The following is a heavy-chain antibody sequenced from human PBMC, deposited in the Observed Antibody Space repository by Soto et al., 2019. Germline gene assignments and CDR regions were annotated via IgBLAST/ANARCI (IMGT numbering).Heavy chain of an antibody. CDR3: ARTWFGELFSWFDP. V-gene: IGHV4-59*01. CDR2: IYYSGST. D-gene: IGHD3-10*01. J-gene: IGHJ5*02. CDR1: GGSISSYY. Sequence: SETLSLTCTVSGGSISSYYWSWIRQPPGKGLEWIGYIYYSGSTNYNPSLKSRVTISVDTSKNQFSLKLSSVTAADTAVCYCARTWFGELFSWFDPWGQGTLVTVSS.